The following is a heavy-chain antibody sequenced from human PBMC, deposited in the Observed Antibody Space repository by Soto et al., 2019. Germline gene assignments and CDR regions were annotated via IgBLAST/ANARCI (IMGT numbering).Heavy chain of an antibody. CDR2: IKGKFNGEAT. D-gene: IGHD3-3*01. Sequence: GGSLRLSCVASGFHLNNPCSRARMKRNRQAPGKGLEWVGRIKGKFNGEATDYAAPVKGRFTISRDDSKDTQYLQMNNLTTDDTAVYYGAWSDVNWLETWGQGTLVTVSS. J-gene: IGHJ5*02. V-gene: IGHV3-15*01. CDR1: GFHLNNPCSRAR. CDR3: AWSDVNWLET.